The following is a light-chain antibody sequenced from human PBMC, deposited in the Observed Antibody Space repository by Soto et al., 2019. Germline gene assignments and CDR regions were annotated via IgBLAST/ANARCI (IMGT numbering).Light chain of an antibody. Sequence: DIQITQSPSSLPASVGDTVTTTSRATQNISNYLNWYQQKPGKAPQVLIYAASSLQSGVPSRFSGSGSGTDFTLTISSLQTEDFATYSCKQSYSTPLTFGRGTKVDIK. CDR1: QNISNY. CDR3: KQSYSTPLT. V-gene: IGKV1-39*01. J-gene: IGKJ4*01. CDR2: AAS.